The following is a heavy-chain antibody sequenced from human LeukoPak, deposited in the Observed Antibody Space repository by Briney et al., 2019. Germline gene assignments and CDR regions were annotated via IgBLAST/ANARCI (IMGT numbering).Heavy chain of an antibody. D-gene: IGHD1-26*01. V-gene: IGHV3-30*02. J-gene: IGHJ4*02. Sequence: GGSLRLSCAASGFTFSNYAMHWVRQAPGKGLEWVTFIRYDGINKYYADFVKGRFAISRDNSKNTLYLQMNSLRAEDTAVYYCAKDGNSGTYYSIDYWGQGTLVTVTS. CDR1: GFTFSNYA. CDR2: IRYDGINK. CDR3: AKDGNSGTYYSIDY.